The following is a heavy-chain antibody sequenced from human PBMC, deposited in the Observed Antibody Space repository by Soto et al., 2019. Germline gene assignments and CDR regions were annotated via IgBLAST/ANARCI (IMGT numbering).Heavy chain of an antibody. CDR3: TRGKYSSSWFDALDI. V-gene: IGHV3-73*01. D-gene: IGHD6-13*01. CDR2: IRSKANSYAP. Sequence: GGSLRLSCAASGFTFSGSAMHWVRQASGKGLEWVGRIRSKANSYAPAYAASVKGRFTISRDDSKNTAYLQMNSLNTEDTAVYYCTRGKYSSSWFDALDIWGQGTMVTVSS. J-gene: IGHJ3*02. CDR1: GFTFSGSA.